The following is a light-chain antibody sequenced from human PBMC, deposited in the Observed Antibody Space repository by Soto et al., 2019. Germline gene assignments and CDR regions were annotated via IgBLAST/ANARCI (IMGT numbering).Light chain of an antibody. CDR2: EVT. V-gene: IGLV2-14*01. CDR1: SSDVGGYKY. J-gene: IGLJ3*02. CDR3: SSYTSSTTRL. Sequence: QSALTQPASVSGSPGQSITIFCTGTSSDVGGYKYVSWYQQHPGKAPKLMIYEVTNRPSGVSNRFSGSKSGNTASLTISGLQAEDEAEYYCSSYTSSTTRLFGGGTKLNVL.